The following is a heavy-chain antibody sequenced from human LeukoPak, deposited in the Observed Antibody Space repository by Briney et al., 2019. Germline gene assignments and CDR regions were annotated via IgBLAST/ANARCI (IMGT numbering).Heavy chain of an antibody. CDR3: NTDRDYDMLNWFDP. Sequence: GGSVRLLHGASGLTYSNAWMSWVGQASGRGLEWVGRIKSKTDGGTTDYAAPVKGRFTITRDDSKNTLYLQMNSLRTEDKAVYYCNTDRDYDMLNWFDPWGQGTLVTVSS. D-gene: IGHD3-9*01. V-gene: IGHV3-15*01. CDR2: IKSKTDGGTT. CDR1: GLTYSNAW. J-gene: IGHJ5*02.